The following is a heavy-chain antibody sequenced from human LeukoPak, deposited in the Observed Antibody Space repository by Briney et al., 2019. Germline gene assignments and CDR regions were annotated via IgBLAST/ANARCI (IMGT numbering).Heavy chain of an antibody. CDR3: ARDGNWFDP. CDR1: GFTFDDYA. Sequence: GGSLRLSCAASGFTFDDYAMHWVRQAPGRGLEWLSYISGSSGTIYYADSVKGRFTISRDNAKDSVYLQMNSLRDEDTAVYYCARDGNWFDPWGQGTLVTVSS. V-gene: IGHV3-48*02. J-gene: IGHJ5*02. CDR2: ISGSSGTI.